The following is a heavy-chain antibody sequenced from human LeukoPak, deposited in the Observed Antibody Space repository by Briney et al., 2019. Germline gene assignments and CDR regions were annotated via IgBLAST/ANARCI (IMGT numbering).Heavy chain of an antibody. J-gene: IGHJ4*02. Sequence: ASVKVSCKASGYTFTGYYMHWVRQAPGQGLEWMGWINPNSGGTNYAQKFQGRVTMTRDTSISTAYMELSRLRSDDTAVYYCARELGYSSGWAVDYWGQGTLVTVSS. V-gene: IGHV1-2*02. CDR3: ARELGYSSGWAVDY. CDR1: GYTFTGYY. D-gene: IGHD6-19*01. CDR2: INPNSGGT.